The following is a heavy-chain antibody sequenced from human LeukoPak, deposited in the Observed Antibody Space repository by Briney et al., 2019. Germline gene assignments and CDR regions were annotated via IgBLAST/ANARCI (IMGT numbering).Heavy chain of an antibody. D-gene: IGHD3-3*01. CDR2: ISAYNGNT. Sequence: ASVKVSCKASGYTFTSYGISWVRQAPGQGLEWMGWISAYNGNTNYAQKLQGRVTMITDTSTSTAYMELRSLRSDDTAVYYCARSRDSYDFPDYWGQGTLVTVSS. CDR3: ARSRDSYDFPDY. CDR1: GYTFTSYG. V-gene: IGHV1-18*01. J-gene: IGHJ4*02.